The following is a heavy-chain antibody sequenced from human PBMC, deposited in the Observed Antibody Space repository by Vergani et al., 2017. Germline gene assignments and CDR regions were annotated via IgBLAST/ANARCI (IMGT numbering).Heavy chain of an antibody. CDR2: VFHSGSA. Sequence: QVHLQESGPGLVKPSETLSLTCAVSGYSITWGSYWSWIRQPPGGGLEWIGSVFHSGSAHYNPSLESRVTISVDTSKNQFSLKLISVTAADTAVYYCARXNLYGDSQTGLDYWGLGTLVIVSS. D-gene: IGHD4-17*01. CDR1: GYSITWGSY. J-gene: IGHJ4*02. V-gene: IGHV4-38-2*01. CDR3: ARXNLYGDSQTGLDY.